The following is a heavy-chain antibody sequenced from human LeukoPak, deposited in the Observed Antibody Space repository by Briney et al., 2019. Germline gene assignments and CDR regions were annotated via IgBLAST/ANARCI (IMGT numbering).Heavy chain of an antibody. V-gene: IGHV3-7*01. CDR2: IKGDGSEI. D-gene: IGHD3-10*01. CDR1: GFTFSSYW. Sequence: GGSLRLSCAASGFTFSSYWMGWVRRAPGKGLEWVANIKGDGSEIYYVDSVKGRFTISRDNAQNSLYLQLNSLRDEDTAVYYCARDGAVWFGESTYYYGMDVWGQGTTVTVSS. J-gene: IGHJ6*02. CDR3: ARDGAVWFGESTYYYGMDV.